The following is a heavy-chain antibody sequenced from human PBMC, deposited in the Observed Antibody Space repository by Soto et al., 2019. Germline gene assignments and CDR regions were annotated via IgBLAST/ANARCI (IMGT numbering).Heavy chain of an antibody. CDR3: AANEPTKRAAFDI. V-gene: IGHV1-58*01. CDR2: IVVGSGNT. Sequence: SVKVSCQAAGFTFTSSAVQWVRQARGQRLEWIGWIVVGSGNTNYAQKFQERVTITRDMSTSTAYMELSSLRSEDTAVYYCAANEPTKRAAFDIWGQGTMVTVS. J-gene: IGHJ3*02. CDR1: GFTFTSSA.